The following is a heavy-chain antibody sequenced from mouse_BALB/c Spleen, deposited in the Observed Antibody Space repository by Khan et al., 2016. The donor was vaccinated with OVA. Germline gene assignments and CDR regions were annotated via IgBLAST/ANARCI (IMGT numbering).Heavy chain of an antibody. J-gene: IGHJ3*01. Sequence: VQLQQSGTELIKPGALVKLSCTASGFNIKDTYIHWVKERPEQGPEWIGRIDPANGDTKYDPKFQGKATITADTSSNTAYLQLSSLTSEDTAVYYCATLYGSPFTYWGQGTLVTVSA. V-gene: IGHV14-3*02. D-gene: IGHD2-1*01. CDR3: ATLYGSPFTY. CDR1: GFNIKDTY. CDR2: IDPANGDT.